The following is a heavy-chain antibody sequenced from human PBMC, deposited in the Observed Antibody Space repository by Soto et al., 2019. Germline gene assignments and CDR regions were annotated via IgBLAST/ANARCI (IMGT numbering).Heavy chain of an antibody. CDR3: ARESESGAFDI. CDR1: GGSISSGGYS. Sequence: SETLSLTXAVSGGSISSGGYSWSWIRQPPGKGLEWIGYIYHSGSTYYNPSLKSRVTISVDRSKNQFSLKLSSVTAADTAVYYCARESESGAFDIWGQGTMVTV. CDR2: IYHSGST. J-gene: IGHJ3*02. V-gene: IGHV4-30-2*01.